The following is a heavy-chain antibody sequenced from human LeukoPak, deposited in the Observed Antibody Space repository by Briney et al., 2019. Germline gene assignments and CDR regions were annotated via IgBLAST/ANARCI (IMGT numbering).Heavy chain of an antibody. CDR2: IGTAGDT. CDR1: GFTFSSYD. CDR3: ARASCGGSCYSDYYFDY. Sequence: PGGSLRLSCAASGFTFSSYDMHWVRQATGKGLEWVSAIGTAGDTYYPGSVKGRFTISRENAKNSLYLQMNSLRAGDTAVYYCARASCGGSCYSDYYFDYWGQGTLVTVSS. J-gene: IGHJ4*02. V-gene: IGHV3-13*01. D-gene: IGHD2-15*01.